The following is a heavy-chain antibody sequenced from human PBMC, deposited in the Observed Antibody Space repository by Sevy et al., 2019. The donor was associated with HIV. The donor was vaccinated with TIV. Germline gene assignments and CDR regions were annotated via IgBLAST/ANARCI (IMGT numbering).Heavy chain of an antibody. J-gene: IGHJ5*02. CDR2: IKQDGSDK. D-gene: IGHD2-8*01. Sequence: GGSLRLSCAASGFTFSSYWMSWVRQAPEKGLEWVANIKQDGSDKYYVDSVKGRFTISRDNAKNSLYLQMNSLRVEDTAVHYCASPGTKGFDPWGQGTLVTVSS. CDR3: ASPGTKGFDP. V-gene: IGHV3-7*03. CDR1: GFTFSSYW.